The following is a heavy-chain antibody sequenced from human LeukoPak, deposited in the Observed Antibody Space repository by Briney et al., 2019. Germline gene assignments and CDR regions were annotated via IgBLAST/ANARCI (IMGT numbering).Heavy chain of an antibody. CDR2: INPNSGGT. CDR1: GYTFTSYA. V-gene: IGHV1-2*02. D-gene: IGHD5-24*01. J-gene: IGHJ4*02. Sequence: ASVKVSCKASGYTFTSYAISWVRQAPGQGLEWMGWINPNSGGTNYAQKFQGRVTMTRDTSISTAYMELSRLRSDDTAVYYCASGIDGYNRPDFDYWGQGTLVTVSS. CDR3: ASGIDGYNRPDFDY.